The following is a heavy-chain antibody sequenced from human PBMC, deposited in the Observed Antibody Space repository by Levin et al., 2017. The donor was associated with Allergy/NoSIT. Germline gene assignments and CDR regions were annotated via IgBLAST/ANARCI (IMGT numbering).Heavy chain of an antibody. V-gene: IGHV3-53*01. CDR2: IYKGGNT. CDR1: GFTVSSSD. CDR3: VRESGSGGWGFDY. D-gene: IGHD6-19*01. J-gene: IGHJ4*02. Sequence: GGSLRLSCGASGFTVSSSDMSWVRQAPGKGLEWVSLIYKGGNTYYADSVKGRFTISRDNSKNTLSLQMNSLRAEDTAVYYCVRESGSGGWGFDYWGQGTLVTVSS.